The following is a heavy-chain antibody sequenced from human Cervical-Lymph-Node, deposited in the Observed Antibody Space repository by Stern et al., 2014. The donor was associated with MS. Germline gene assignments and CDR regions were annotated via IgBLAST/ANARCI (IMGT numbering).Heavy chain of an antibody. D-gene: IGHD3-10*01. J-gene: IGHJ1*01. CDR3: ASSVGELTPDAF. Sequence: QVQLVQSGAEVKKPGSSVRVSCKASGGIFSSFAISWVRQAPGQGLEWMGRIIPKGGTAKSAQKFQGRVTITTDTSTGTGYQEVSSLRSEDTAVYYCASSVGELTPDAFWGQGTPVTVLS. CDR1: GGIFSSFA. CDR2: IIPKGGTA. V-gene: IGHV1-69*06.